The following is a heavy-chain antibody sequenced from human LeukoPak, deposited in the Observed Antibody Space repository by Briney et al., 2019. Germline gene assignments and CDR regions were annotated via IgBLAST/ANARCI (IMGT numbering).Heavy chain of an antibody. CDR3: ARDLRKSITLPPMDV. Sequence: GGSLRLSCAASGFTFSSYSMNWVRQAPGKGLEWVSSISSSSSYIYYADSVKGRFTTSRDNAKNSLYLQMNSLRAEDTAVYYCARDLRKSITLPPMDVLGQGTTVTVSS. CDR2: ISSSSSYI. J-gene: IGHJ6*02. CDR1: GFTFSSYS. D-gene: IGHD3-10*01. V-gene: IGHV3-21*01.